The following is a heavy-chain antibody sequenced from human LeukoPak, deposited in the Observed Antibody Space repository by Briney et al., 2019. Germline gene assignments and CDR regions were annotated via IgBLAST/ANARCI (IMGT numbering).Heavy chain of an antibody. CDR2: IQSRTDGGTT. J-gene: IGHJ4*02. V-gene: IGHV3-15*01. CDR1: GFTFSNAR. Sequence: GGSLRLSCAASGFTFSNARMSWVRQAPGKWLEWVGPIQSRTDGGTTDYAAPVKGKFTISRDDSKNTLYLQMNSLNTEDTAVYYCATPYYYGSGTITPIYYFDYWGQGTLVTVSS. CDR3: ATPYYYGSGTITPIYYFDY. D-gene: IGHD3-10*01.